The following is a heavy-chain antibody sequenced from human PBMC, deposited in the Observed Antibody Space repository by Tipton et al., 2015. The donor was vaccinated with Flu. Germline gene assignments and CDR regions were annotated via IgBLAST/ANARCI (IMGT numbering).Heavy chain of an antibody. CDR3: ARDPSLGMPDYFDS. CDR2: IYTSGST. D-gene: IGHD2-2*01. V-gene: IGHV4-61*02. J-gene: IGHJ4*02. CDR1: GGSISSGSYY. Sequence: TLSLTCTVSGGSISSGSYYWSWIRQPAGKGLEWIGRIYTSGSTNYNPSLKSRVTISVDTSKNQFSLKLSSVTAADTAIYYCARDPSLGMPDYFDSWGQGILVTASS.